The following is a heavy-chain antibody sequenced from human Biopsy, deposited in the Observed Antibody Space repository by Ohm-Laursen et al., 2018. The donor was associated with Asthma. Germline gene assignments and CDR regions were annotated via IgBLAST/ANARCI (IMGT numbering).Heavy chain of an antibody. D-gene: IGHD1-20*01. CDR2: ISCDGSKK. CDR3: AKGRYKWNDGYYGLDV. V-gene: IGHV3-30*18. Sequence: SLRLSCAASGVSLSSFGMNWVRQAPGKGLEWVAVISCDGSKKEYGDSVKGRFTISRDNSKDTVYLQMNSLRAEDTAVYYCAKGRYKWNDGYYGLDVWGQGTTVTVS. CDR1: GVSLSSFG. J-gene: IGHJ6*02.